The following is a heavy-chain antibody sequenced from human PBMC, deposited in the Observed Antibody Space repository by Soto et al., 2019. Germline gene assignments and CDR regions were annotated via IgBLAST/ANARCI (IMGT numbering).Heavy chain of an antibody. CDR1: VYTFTNYY. CDR2: IKCSGGET. CDR3: ARGIKYGDYSRWFDP. J-gene: IGHJ5*02. D-gene: IGHD4-17*01. V-gene: IGHV1-46*01. Sequence: SVKGSCKTSVYTFTNYYMHWGRKTPGKGLEWMGIIKCSGGETTYAQKFQGRVTMTRDTSMSTAYMELSSLRSEDTAVYYCARGIKYGDYSRWFDPWGPGTLVTVSS.